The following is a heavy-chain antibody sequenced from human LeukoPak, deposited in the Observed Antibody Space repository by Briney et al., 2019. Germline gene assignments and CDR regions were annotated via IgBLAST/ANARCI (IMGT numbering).Heavy chain of an antibody. J-gene: IGHJ6*02. Sequence: PSETMSLTCSVSGGSVSSGSYYWSWIRQPPGKGLDWIGYIYYSGSTNYNPSLKSRVTISVDTSKNQFSLKLSSVTAADTAVYYCARDQGSSWPSYYFYGMDVWGQGTTVTVSS. CDR1: GGSVSSGSYY. CDR2: IYYSGST. CDR3: ARDQGSSWPSYYFYGMDV. D-gene: IGHD6-13*01. V-gene: IGHV4-61*01.